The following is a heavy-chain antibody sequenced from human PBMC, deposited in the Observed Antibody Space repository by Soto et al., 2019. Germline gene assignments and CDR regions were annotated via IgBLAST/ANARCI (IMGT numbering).Heavy chain of an antibody. CDR1: GGSFSGYY. CDR2: INHSGST. V-gene: IGHV4-34*01. D-gene: IGHD2-15*01. CDR3: ARAHIVVVVAAQGFWFDP. Sequence: QVQLQQWGAGLLKPSETLSLTCAVYGGSFSGYYWSWIRQPPGKGLEWIGEINHSGSTHYNPSLKSRVTISVDTSKNQFSLKLSSVTAADTAVYYCARAHIVVVVAAQGFWFDPWGQGTLVTVSS. J-gene: IGHJ5*02.